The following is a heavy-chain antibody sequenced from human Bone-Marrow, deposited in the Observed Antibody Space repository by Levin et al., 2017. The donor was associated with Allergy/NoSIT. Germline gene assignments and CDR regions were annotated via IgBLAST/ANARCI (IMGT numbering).Heavy chain of an antibody. D-gene: IGHD3-9*01. CDR2: INPNSGGT. J-gene: IGHJ4*02. Sequence: ASVKVSCKASGYSFTDYYMYWVRQAPGQGLEWMGWINPNSGGTNYAQKFQGRVTMTRDTSISTAYMELSRLRSDDTAVYYCARLYDILTGTDGWGQGTLVTVSS. V-gene: IGHV1-2*02. CDR1: GYSFTDYY. CDR3: ARLYDILTGTDG.